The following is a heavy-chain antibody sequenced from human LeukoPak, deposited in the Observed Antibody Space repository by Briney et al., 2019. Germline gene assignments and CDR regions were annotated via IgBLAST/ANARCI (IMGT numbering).Heavy chain of an antibody. D-gene: IGHD2-21*01. CDR3: ARVVAVSVRPLRT. Sequence: ASVKVFCKASGYTFTSYDINWVRQAAGQGLEWMGWMNPNSGNTGYAQKFQGRVTMTRNTSISTAYMELSSLRSEDTAVYYCARVVAVSVRPLRTWGQGTLVTVSS. V-gene: IGHV1-8*01. CDR1: GYTFTSYD. CDR2: MNPNSGNT. J-gene: IGHJ5*02.